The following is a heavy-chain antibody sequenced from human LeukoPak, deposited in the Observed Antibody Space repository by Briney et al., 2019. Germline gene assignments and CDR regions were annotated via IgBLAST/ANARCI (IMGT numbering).Heavy chain of an antibody. CDR3: ARGELWLDY. V-gene: IGHV4-34*01. Sequence: SSETLSLTCTVSGGSISTYYWTWIRQPPGKGLEWIGEISHSGRTDYNPSLKSRVTMSVDTSKNQFSLKVNSVTAADTAVYYCARGELWLDYWGQGTLVTVSS. D-gene: IGHD5-18*01. CDR2: ISHSGRT. CDR1: GGSISTYY. J-gene: IGHJ4*02.